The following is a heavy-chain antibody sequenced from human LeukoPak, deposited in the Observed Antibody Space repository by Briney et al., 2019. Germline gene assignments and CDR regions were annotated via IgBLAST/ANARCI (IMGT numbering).Heavy chain of an antibody. V-gene: IGHV3-48*03. D-gene: IGHD5-12*01. Sequence: WGSLRLSCAASGFTFSSYEMNWVLQAPGKGLEWVSYISSSGSTIYYADSVKGRFTISRDNAKNSLYLQMNSLRAEDTAVYYCARVVGGTQWLRGEGWFDPWGQGTLVTVSS. J-gene: IGHJ5*02. CDR2: ISSSGSTI. CDR3: ARVVGGTQWLRGEGWFDP. CDR1: GFTFSSYE.